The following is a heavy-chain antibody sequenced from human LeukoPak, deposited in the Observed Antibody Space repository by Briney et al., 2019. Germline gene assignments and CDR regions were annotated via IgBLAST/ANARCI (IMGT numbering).Heavy chain of an antibody. Sequence: GASVKVSCKASGYTFTGYYMHWVRQAPGQRLEWMGWTNPNSGGTNYAQKFQGRVTMTRDTSISTAYMELSRLRSDDTAVYYCARVGGYFDWLLYYYWGQGTLVTVSS. V-gene: IGHV1-2*02. CDR1: GYTFTGYY. D-gene: IGHD3-9*01. CDR2: TNPNSGGT. CDR3: ARVGGYFDWLLYYY. J-gene: IGHJ4*02.